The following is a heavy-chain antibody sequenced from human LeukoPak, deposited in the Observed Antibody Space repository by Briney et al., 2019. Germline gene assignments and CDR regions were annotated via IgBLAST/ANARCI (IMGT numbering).Heavy chain of an antibody. J-gene: IGHJ4*02. CDR3: ARDPSAIVLMVYALDY. CDR2: INPSGGST. Sequence: GASVKVSCKASGHTFTSYYMHWVRQAPGQGLEWMGIINPSGGSTSYAQKFQGRVTMTRDMSTSTVYMELSSLRSEDTAVYYCARDPSAIVLMVYALDYWGQGTLVTVSS. V-gene: IGHV1-46*01. D-gene: IGHD2-8*01. CDR1: GHTFTSYY.